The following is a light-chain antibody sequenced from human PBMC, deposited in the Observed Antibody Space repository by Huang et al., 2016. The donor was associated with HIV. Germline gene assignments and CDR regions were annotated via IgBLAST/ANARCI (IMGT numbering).Light chain of an antibody. CDR3: QQYGSSPLT. Sequence: PGERATLSCGASQSLSSSYLAWYQQKPGLAPRLLIYDASNRATGIPDRFSGSGSGTDCTLTISRLEPEDFAVYYCQQYGSSPLTFGGGTKVEIK. CDR2: DAS. J-gene: IGKJ4*02. V-gene: IGKV3D-20*01. CDR1: QSLSSSY.